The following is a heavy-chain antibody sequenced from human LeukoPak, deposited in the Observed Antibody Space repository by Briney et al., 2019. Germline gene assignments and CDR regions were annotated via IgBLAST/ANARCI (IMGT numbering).Heavy chain of an antibody. V-gene: IGHV3-7*01. J-gene: IGHJ6*03. Sequence: PGGSLRLSCAASGFTFSSYWMSWVRQAPGKGLDWVANIKQDGREKYYVDSVKGRFTISRDNAKNSLYLQMNSLRAEDTAVYYCARDRCSGGSCYSKKRYYYYYMDVWGKGTTVTVSS. CDR3: ARDRCSGGSCYSKKRYYYYYMDV. CDR2: IKQDGREK. D-gene: IGHD2-15*01. CDR1: GFTFSSYW.